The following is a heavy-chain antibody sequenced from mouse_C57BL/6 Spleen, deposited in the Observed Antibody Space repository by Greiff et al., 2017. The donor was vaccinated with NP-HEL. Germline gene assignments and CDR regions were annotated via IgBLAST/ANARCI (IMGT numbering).Heavy chain of an antibody. D-gene: IGHD2-4*01. CDR1: GYTFTDYN. CDR2: INPNNGGT. Sequence: VQLQQSGPELVKPGASVKIPCKASGYTFTDYNMDWVKQSHGKSLEWIGDINPNNGGTIYNQKFKGKATLTVDKSSSTAYMELRSLTSEDTAVYYCARIDYDYDEGYFDYWGQGTTLTVSS. CDR3: ARIDYDYDEGYFDY. J-gene: IGHJ2*01. V-gene: IGHV1-18*01.